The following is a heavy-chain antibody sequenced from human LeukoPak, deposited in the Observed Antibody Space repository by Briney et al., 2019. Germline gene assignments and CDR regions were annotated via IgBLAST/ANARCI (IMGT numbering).Heavy chain of an antibody. CDR2: ISYDGSNK. D-gene: IGHD6-19*01. V-gene: IGHV3-30*18. CDR3: AKPAVAGSRHYFDY. J-gene: IGHJ4*02. Sequence: GGSLRLSCAASGFTFSSYGMHWVRQAPGKGLEWVAVISYDGSNKYYADSVKGRFTISRDNSKNTLYLQMNSLRAEDTAVYYCAKPAVAGSRHYFDYWGQGTLVTVSS. CDR1: GFTFSSYG.